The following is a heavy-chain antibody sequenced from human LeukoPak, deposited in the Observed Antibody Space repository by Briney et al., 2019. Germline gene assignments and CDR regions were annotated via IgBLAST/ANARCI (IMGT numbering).Heavy chain of an antibody. CDR1: GFTFSDSW. CDR3: AKGAFRDQVQGYYYMDV. J-gene: IGHJ6*03. V-gene: IGHV3-7*01. D-gene: IGHD3-10*01. Sequence: GGSLRLSCAASGFTFSDSWMSWVRQAPGKGLEWVANIKQDGSEKYYVDSVKGRFIISRDNAKNSLYLQMNSLGAEDTAVYYCAKGAFRDQVQGYYYMDVWGKGTTVTVSS. CDR2: IKQDGSEK.